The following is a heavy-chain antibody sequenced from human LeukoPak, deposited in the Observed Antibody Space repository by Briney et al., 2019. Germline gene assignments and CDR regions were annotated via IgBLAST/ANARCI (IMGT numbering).Heavy chain of an antibody. Sequence: QDGGSLGLSCAASGFTFDDYAMHWVRQAPGKGLEWVSGISWNSGSIGYADSVKGRFAISRDNAKNSLYLQMNSLRAEDTALYYCAKGRFLEWLLSVFDYWGQGTLVTVFS. V-gene: IGHV3-9*01. CDR1: GFTFDDYA. J-gene: IGHJ4*02. D-gene: IGHD3-3*01. CDR3: AKGRFLEWLLSVFDY. CDR2: ISWNSGSI.